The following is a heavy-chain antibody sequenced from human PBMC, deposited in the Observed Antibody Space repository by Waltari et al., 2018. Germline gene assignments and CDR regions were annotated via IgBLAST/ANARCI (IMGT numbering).Heavy chain of an antibody. CDR3: ASWFHLDSSTHKWELFDY. D-gene: IGHD1-26*01. J-gene: IGHJ4*02. CDR2: IIPIFGTA. V-gene: IGHV1-69*14. CDR1: GGTFSSYA. Sequence: QVQLVQSGAEVKKPGSSVKVSCKASGGTFSSYAISWVRQAPGQGLEWMGGIIPIFGTANYAQKFQGRVTITADKSTSTAYMELSSLRSEDTAVYYCASWFHLDSSTHKWELFDYWGQGTLVTVSS.